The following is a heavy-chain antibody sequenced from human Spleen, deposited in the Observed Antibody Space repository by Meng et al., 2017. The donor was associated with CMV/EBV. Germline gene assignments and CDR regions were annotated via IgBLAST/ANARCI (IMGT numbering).Heavy chain of an antibody. CDR3: ARGSGERFLEWQQLDY. CDR2: INHSGST. J-gene: IGHJ4*02. Sequence: VQLQQWGDGLLKPSETLSSPCTVYGGSFSGYYWSWIRQPPGKGLEWIGEINHSGSTNYNPSLKSRVTISVDTSKNQFSLKLSSVTAADTAVYYCARGSGERFLEWQQLDYWGQGTLVTVSS. CDR1: GGSFSGYY. V-gene: IGHV4-34*01. D-gene: IGHD3-3*01.